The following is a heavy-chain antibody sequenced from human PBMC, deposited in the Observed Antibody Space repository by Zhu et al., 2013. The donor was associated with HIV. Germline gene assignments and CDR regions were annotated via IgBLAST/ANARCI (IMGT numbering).Heavy chain of an antibody. D-gene: IGHD1-26*01. Sequence: VQLVESGGGLVQPGGSLRLSCAASGFSFSSYAMSWVRQAPGKGLEWVSAISASAGSTYYADSVKGRFTISRDSSKNTLYLQMNSLRAEDTAVYYCARTRGTYYYFDYWGQGTLVTVSS. V-gene: IGHV3-23*04. CDR2: ISASAGST. CDR1: GFSFSSYA. CDR3: ARTRGTYYYFDY. J-gene: IGHJ4*02.